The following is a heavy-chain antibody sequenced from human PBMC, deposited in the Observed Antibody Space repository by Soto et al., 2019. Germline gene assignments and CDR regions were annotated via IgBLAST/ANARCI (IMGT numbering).Heavy chain of an antibody. CDR3: ARDLNPRQYMLYALLGY. D-gene: IGHD3-16*01. CDR1: GFTFSSYS. Sequence: EVQLAESGGALVQPGGSLSRSFAASGFTFSSYSMNWVRQAPGKGLEWVSYIGGSSSMIYYADSVKGRFTISRDKAKDRLYLQINSLRAEDTVVYYCARDLNPRQYMLYALLGYWGQATRLSVSS. CDR2: IGGSSSMI. V-gene: IGHV3-48*01. J-gene: IGHJ4*02.